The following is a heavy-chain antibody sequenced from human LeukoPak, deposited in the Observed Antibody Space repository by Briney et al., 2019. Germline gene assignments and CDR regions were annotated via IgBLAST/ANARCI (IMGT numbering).Heavy chain of an antibody. Sequence: RPSETLSLTCAVSDGSITSTIYSWHWIRQPPGKGLEWIGYVYSSGSAYYNPSLRSRFTISVDTSKNQFSLKLSSVTAADTAVYYCARRGIPAAGTRWFDPWGQGTLVTVSS. CDR2: VYSSGSA. J-gene: IGHJ5*02. CDR3: ARRGIPAAGTRWFDP. V-gene: IGHV4-30-4*07. D-gene: IGHD6-13*01. CDR1: DGSITSTIYS.